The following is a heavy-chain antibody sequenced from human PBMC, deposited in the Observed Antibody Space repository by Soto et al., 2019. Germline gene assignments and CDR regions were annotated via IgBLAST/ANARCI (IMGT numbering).Heavy chain of an antibody. CDR1: GYTFTSYG. V-gene: IGHV1-18*01. CDR2: ISAYNGNT. D-gene: IGHD2-15*01. J-gene: IGHJ6*02. Sequence: GASVKVSCKASGYTFTSYGISWVRQAPGQGLEWMGWISAYNGNTNYAQKLQGRVTMTTDTSTSTAYMELRSLRSDDTAVYYCARDSCSGGSCYSGGYYYYGMDVLGQGTTVTVSS. CDR3: ARDSCSGGSCYSGGYYYYGMDV.